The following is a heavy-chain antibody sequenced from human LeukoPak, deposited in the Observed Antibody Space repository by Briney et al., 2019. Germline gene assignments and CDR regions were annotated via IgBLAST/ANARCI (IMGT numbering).Heavy chain of an antibody. CDR1: GGTFSSYA. CDR2: IIPIFGTA. J-gene: IGHJ4*02. CDR3: ARDPLLGFGEFSL. D-gene: IGHD3-10*01. V-gene: IGHV1-69*05. Sequence: GASVKVSCKASGGTFSSYAISWVRQAPGQGLEWMGGIIPIFGTANYAQKLQGRVTMTTDTSTSTAYMELRSLRSDDTAVYYCARDPLLGFGEFSLWGQGTLVTVSS.